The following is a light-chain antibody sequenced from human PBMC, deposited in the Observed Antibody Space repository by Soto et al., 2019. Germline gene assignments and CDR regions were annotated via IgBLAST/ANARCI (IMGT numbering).Light chain of an antibody. Sequence: DLQMTQFPSSLSASVGDRVTITCRASQGMRNDLGWYQQKPGKAPKRLIYAASSLQSGVPSRFSGSGSGTEFTLAISSLQPEDSATFYCLQHSTYPLTFGQGTKVEIK. CDR1: QGMRND. CDR2: AAS. CDR3: LQHSTYPLT. J-gene: IGKJ1*01. V-gene: IGKV1-17*01.